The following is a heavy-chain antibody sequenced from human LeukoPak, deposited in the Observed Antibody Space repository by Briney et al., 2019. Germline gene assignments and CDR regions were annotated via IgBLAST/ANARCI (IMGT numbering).Heavy chain of an antibody. CDR2: TYYRSQFYN. V-gene: IGHV6-1*01. D-gene: IGHD1-14*01. CDR3: ARGTAFDI. J-gene: IGHJ3*02. CDR1: GDSVSSTNVG. Sequence: SQTLSLTCAISGDSVSSTNVGWTWIRQSPSSGLEWLGRTYYRSQFYNDYADSVKGRITITPDTPKNQFSLQLSSLTPDDTAVYYCARGTAFDIWGQGTMVTVSS.